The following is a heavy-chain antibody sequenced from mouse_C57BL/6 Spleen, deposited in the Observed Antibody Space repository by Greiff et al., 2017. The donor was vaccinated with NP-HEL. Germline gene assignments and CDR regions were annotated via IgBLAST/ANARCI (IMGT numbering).Heavy chain of an antibody. CDR2: ILPGSGST. CDR3: ARRDGQLRLLHYFDY. CDR1: GYTFTGYW. V-gene: IGHV1-9*01. D-gene: IGHD3-2*02. J-gene: IGHJ2*01. Sequence: VQLQQSGAELMKPGASVKLSCKATGYTFTGYWIEWVKQRPGHGLEWIGEILPGSGSTNYNEKFKGKAKFTADTSSNTAYMQLSSLTTEDSAIYDCARRDGQLRLLHYFDYWGQGTTLTVSS.